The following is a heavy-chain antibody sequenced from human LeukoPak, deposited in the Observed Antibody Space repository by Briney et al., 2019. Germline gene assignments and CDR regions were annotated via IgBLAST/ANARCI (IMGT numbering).Heavy chain of an antibody. D-gene: IGHD3-10*01. J-gene: IGHJ5*02. CDR2: IDTSAST. CDR1: GGPISSYY. V-gene: IGHV4-4*07. CDR3: ARVNDFSSGSYDWFDP. Sequence: PSETLSLPCTLSGGPISSYYWLWIQQPAGKGLEWIGRIDTSASTNYNPYLKSRVTVSVDRSKIQCTLKLSTVTASDTAVDYCARVNDFSSGSYDWFDPGGEGSLVTVS.